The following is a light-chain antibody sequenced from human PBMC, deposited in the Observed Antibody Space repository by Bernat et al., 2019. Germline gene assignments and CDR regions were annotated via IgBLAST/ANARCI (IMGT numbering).Light chain of an antibody. CDR3: QQYANSPPAHT. Sequence: EIVLTQSPGTLSLSPGERATLSCRASQSVSSSFLAWYQQKPGQAPRLLIYGASSRATGIPDRFSGSGSGTDFTLTISGLETEYFAVYYCQQYANSPPAHTFGQGTTLEIK. CDR2: GAS. V-gene: IGKV3-20*01. CDR1: QSVSSSF. J-gene: IGKJ2*01.